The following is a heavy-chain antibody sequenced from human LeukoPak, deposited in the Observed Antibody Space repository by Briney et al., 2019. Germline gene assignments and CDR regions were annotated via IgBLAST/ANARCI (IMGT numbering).Heavy chain of an antibody. Sequence: ASVKFSCKASGGTLSSYAISWVRQAPGQGLEWMGGIIPIFGTANYAQKFQGRVTITADESTSTAYMELSSLRSEDTAVYYCARVTYDYVWGSYRYLGAFDIWGQGTMVTVSS. V-gene: IGHV1-69*13. D-gene: IGHD3-16*02. CDR2: IIPIFGTA. CDR3: ARVTYDYVWGSYRYLGAFDI. J-gene: IGHJ3*02. CDR1: GGTLSSYA.